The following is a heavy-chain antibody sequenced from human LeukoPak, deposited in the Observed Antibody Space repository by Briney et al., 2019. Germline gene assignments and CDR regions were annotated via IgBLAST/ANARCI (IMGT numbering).Heavy chain of an antibody. J-gene: IGHJ4*02. D-gene: IGHD3-22*01. V-gene: IGHV4-34*01. CDR2: INHSGST. CDR3: ASVSPEYYDSSGYSGNDY. Sequence: PSETLSLTCAVYGGSFSGYYWSWIRQPPGKGLEWIGEINHSGSTNYDPSLKSRVTISVDTSKNQFSLKLSSVTAADTAVYYCASVSPEYYDSSGYSGNDYWGQGTLVTVSS. CDR1: GGSFSGYY.